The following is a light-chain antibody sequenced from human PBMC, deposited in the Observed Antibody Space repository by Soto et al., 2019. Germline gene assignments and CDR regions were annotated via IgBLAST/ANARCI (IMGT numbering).Light chain of an antibody. Sequence: QAVVTKEPSLTVSPGGTVTLTCGSSTGAVTSDHYPYGFQQKPGQAPRTLIDDTNNKYSWTPARCSGSLLGVQAALTLSGAQHEDEAEYFCLLLYSDNRRVFGDGTKVTVL. CDR2: DTN. CDR1: TGAVTSDHY. CDR3: LLLYSDNRRV. V-gene: IGLV7-46*01. J-gene: IGLJ1*01.